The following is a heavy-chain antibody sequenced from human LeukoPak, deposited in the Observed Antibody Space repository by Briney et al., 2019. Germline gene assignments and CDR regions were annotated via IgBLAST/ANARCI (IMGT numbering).Heavy chain of an antibody. CDR2: INPNSGGT. CDR3: ARVLGNIVVVPAAIGH. CDR1: GYTFTGYY. V-gene: IGHV1-2*02. D-gene: IGHD2-2*01. Sequence: ASVKVSCKASGYTFTGYYMHWVRQAPGQGLEWMGWINPNSGGTNYAQKFQGRVTMTRDTSISTAYMELSRLRSDDTAVYYCARVLGNIVVVPAAIGHWGQGTLVTVSS. J-gene: IGHJ4*02.